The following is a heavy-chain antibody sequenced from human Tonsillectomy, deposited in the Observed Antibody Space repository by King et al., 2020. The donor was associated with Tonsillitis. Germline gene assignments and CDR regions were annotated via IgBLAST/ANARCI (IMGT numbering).Heavy chain of an antibody. CDR3: ARDALLKSVPAALDY. D-gene: IGHD2-2*01. Sequence: VQLVESGGGLVQPGGSLRLSCAASGFTFSSYWMSWVRQAPGKGLEWVANINQDGSEKYYVDSVKGRFTISRDNAKNSLYLQMNSLRAEDTAVYYCARDALLKSVPAALDYWGQGTLVTVSS. V-gene: IGHV3-7*03. J-gene: IGHJ4*02. CDR1: GFTFSSYW. CDR2: INQDGSEK.